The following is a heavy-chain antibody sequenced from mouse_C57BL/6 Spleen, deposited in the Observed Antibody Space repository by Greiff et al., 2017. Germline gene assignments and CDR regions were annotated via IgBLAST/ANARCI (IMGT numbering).Heavy chain of an antibody. J-gene: IGHJ1*03. CDR1: GYTFTSYW. CDR3: ARGIYYYGSSPWYFDV. CDR2: IYPGSGST. D-gene: IGHD1-1*01. V-gene: IGHV1-55*01. Sequence: QVQLQQSGAELVKPGASVKMSCKASGYTFTSYWITWVKQRPGQGLEWIGDIYPGSGSTNYNEKFKSKATLTVDTSSSTAYMQLSSLTSEDSAVYYCARGIYYYGSSPWYFDVWGTGTTVTVSS.